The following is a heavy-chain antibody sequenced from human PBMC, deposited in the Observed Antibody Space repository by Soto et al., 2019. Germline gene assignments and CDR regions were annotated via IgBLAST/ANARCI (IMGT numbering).Heavy chain of an antibody. J-gene: IGHJ6*03. V-gene: IGHV3-73*01. CDR2: IRSKANSYET. D-gene: IGHD2-2*01. CDR3: TRYCSSTSWPENYYYYYMDV. Sequence: GGSLRLSCAASGFTFSGSAMHWVRQASGKGLEWVGRIRSKANSYETAYAAAVKDRFTISRDDSKNTAYLQMNSLKTEDTAVYYCTRYCSSTSWPENYYYYYMDVWGKGTTVTVSS. CDR1: GFTFSGSA.